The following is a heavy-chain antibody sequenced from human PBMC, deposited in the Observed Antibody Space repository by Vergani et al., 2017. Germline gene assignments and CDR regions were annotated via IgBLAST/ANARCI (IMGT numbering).Heavy chain of an antibody. Sequence: QVQLVQSGAEVKKPGSSVKVSCKASGGTFSSYTISWVRQAPGQGLEWMGRIIPILGIANYAQKFQGRVTITADKSTSTAYMELSSLRSEDTAVYYCARDPSTGVNAYYFDYWGQGTLVTVSS. J-gene: IGHJ4*02. CDR2: IIPILGIA. CDR1: GGTFSSYT. D-gene: IGHD4-23*01. CDR3: ARDPSTGVNAYYFDY. V-gene: IGHV1-69*08.